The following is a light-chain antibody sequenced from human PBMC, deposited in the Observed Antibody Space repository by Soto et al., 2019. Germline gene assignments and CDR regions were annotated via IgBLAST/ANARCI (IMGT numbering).Light chain of an antibody. CDR3: SSYTSSSTVV. V-gene: IGLV2-14*01. CDR1: SSDVGGYDY. CDR2: NVR. Sequence: QSALTQPASVSGSRGQSITISCTGTSSDVGGYDYVSWYQQHPGPDPKLMIYNVRNRTSGDCNRFSGSKAGNTASLTISGLQAEYEAAYYCSSYTSSSTVVFGGGTQLTVL. J-gene: IGLJ2*01.